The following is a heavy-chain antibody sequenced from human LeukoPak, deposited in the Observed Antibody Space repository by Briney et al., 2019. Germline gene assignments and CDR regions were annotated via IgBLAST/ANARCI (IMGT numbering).Heavy chain of an antibody. Sequence: ASVKVSCKASGGTYNNYAITWVRQAPGQGLEWVGGILPVFGTSNYAQRFQGRVTITADESTGTTYMELSSLRSEDTAVYYCARDHRGFYYGSGNYYYLDVWGKGTTVTVSS. J-gene: IGHJ6*03. D-gene: IGHD3-10*01. CDR3: ARDHRGFYYGSGNYYYLDV. CDR1: GGTYNNYA. V-gene: IGHV1-69*13. CDR2: ILPVFGTS.